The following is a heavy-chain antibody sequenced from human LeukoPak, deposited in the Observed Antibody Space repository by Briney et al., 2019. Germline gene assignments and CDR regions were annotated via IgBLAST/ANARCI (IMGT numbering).Heavy chain of an antibody. CDR1: GGSISSYY. Sequence: SETLSLTCTVSGGSISSYYWSWIRQPAGKGLEWIGRIYTSGSTNYNPSLKSRVTMSVDTSKNQFSLKLSSVTAADTAVYYCARDYVYGYSYGFYYYYMDVWGKGTTVTVSS. CDR3: ARDYVYGYSYGFYYYYMDV. V-gene: IGHV4-4*07. D-gene: IGHD5-18*01. CDR2: IYTSGST. J-gene: IGHJ6*03.